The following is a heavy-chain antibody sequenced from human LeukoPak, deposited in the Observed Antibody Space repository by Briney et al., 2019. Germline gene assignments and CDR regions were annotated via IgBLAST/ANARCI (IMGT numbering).Heavy chain of an antibody. J-gene: IGHJ2*01. CDR1: GLTFRDYG. CDR2: IYSGGGTTK. Sequence: GGSLRLSCVASGLTFRDYGFHWVRQAPGKGLEWVAIIYSGGGTTKYYAESVKDRFTITRDDSRDTLYLQMNSLRAEDTAVYYCVVILVPGGVWHFDLWGRGTLVTVSS. D-gene: IGHD2-2*01. V-gene: IGHV3-33*03. CDR3: VVILVPGGVWHFDL.